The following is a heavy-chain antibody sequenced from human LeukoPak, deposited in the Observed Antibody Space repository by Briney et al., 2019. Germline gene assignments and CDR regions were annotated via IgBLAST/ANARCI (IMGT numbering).Heavy chain of an antibody. V-gene: IGHV3-23*01. CDR2: IRESGGGT. CDR3: AKRGVVIRGVILIGFYKEAYYFDY. CDR1: GITVSNYG. D-gene: IGHD3-10*01. Sequence: GGSLKLSCVVSGITVSNYGMSWVRQAPGKGLEWVSGIRESGGGTHYADSVKGRFIISRDNSKNTVYLQLNSLRAEDTAVYFCAKRGVVIRGVILIGFYKEAYYFDYWGQGILVTVSS. J-gene: IGHJ4*02.